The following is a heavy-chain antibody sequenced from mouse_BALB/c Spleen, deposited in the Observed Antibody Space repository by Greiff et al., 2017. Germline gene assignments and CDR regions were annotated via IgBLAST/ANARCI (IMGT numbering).Heavy chain of an antibody. CDR3: AGDKYGNYVFAY. V-gene: IGHV12-3*02. Sequence: VKLQESGPGLVKPSQSLFLACSITGFPITSGYYWIWIRQSPGKPLEWMGYITHSGETFYNPSLQSPISITRETSKNQFFLQLNSVTTEDTAMYYCAGDKYGNYVFAYWGQGTLVTVSA. CDR2: ITHSGET. CDR1: GFPITSGYY. D-gene: IGHD2-10*02. J-gene: IGHJ3*01.